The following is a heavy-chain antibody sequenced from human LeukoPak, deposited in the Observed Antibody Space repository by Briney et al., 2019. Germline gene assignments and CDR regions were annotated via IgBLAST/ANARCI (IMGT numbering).Heavy chain of an antibody. D-gene: IGHD1-1*01. Sequence: PGGSLSLSCAASVFTFSSFEMNWVRQATGKGLEWVSYISDSGSSTYYEDSVKGRFTISRDNARNFLYLQMHSLSAEDTALYYCVQLRGKRNDGFDIWGQGTLLTVSS. CDR2: ISDSGSST. J-gene: IGHJ3*02. CDR1: VFTFSSFE. V-gene: IGHV3-48*03. CDR3: VQLRGKRNDGFDI.